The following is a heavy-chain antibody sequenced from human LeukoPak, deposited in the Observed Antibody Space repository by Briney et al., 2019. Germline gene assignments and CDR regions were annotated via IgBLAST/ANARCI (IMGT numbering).Heavy chain of an antibody. J-gene: IGHJ4*02. CDR3: ARDKPYSGSSYDFDF. Sequence: GGSLRLSCAAPGFTFSTYNMNWARQAPGKGLEWVSSISSSSDTIYYADSVKGRFTVSRDNAKNSLNLQMSSLRAEDTAVYYCARDKPYSGSSYDFDFWGQGTLVTVSS. CDR2: ISSSSDTI. CDR1: GFTFSTYN. V-gene: IGHV3-48*01. D-gene: IGHD1-26*01.